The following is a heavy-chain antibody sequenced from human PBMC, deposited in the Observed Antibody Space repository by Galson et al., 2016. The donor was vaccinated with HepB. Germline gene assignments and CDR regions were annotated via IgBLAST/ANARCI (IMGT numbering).Heavy chain of an antibody. J-gene: IGHJ4*02. Sequence: SETLSLTCTVSGGSINVYYWSWIRQPPGKGLEWIGFVYDSVVTNYNPSLKSRVTISGDAAKNQFSLHLTSVTAADTAIYFCGGLGGGSFIDYWGQGLEVTVSS. CDR3: GGLGGGSFIDY. CDR2: VYDSVVT. CDR1: GGSINVYY. V-gene: IGHV4-59*08. D-gene: IGHD2-15*01.